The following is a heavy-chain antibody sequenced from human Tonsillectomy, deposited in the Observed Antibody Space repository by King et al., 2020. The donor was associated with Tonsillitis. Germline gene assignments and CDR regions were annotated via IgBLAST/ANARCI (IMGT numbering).Heavy chain of an antibody. CDR3: ARADFSYSSSSLDY. J-gene: IGHJ4*02. V-gene: IGHV1-2*02. CDR2: INPNNFGT. Sequence: VQLVQSGAEVKKPGASVIISCKASGYTFTGYYIHWVRQAPGQGLDWMGWINPNNFGTNSAQKFQGRVTMTRDTSINTAYLEPSSLRSDDTAVYFCARADFSYSSSSLDYWGQGTLVTVSS. D-gene: IGHD6-6*01. CDR1: GYTFTGYY.